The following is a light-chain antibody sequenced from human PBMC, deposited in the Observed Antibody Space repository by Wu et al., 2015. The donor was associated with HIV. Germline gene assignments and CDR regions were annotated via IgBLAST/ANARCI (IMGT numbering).Light chain of an antibody. J-gene: IGKJ1*01. Sequence: DIQMTQSPSSLSASVGDRVTITCRASQDISNFLAWYQQKLGKAPTLLIYGASSLENGVPSRFSGSGSGTEFTLSITSLQPEDSATYFCQQVNTYPWTFGQGTTVEVK. CDR2: GAS. V-gene: IGKV1-9*01. CDR1: QDISNF. CDR3: QQVNTYPWT.